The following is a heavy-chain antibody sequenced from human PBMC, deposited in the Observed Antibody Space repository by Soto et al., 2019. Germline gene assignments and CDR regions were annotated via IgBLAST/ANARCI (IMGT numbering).Heavy chain of an antibody. V-gene: IGHV3-23*01. Sequence: EVQLLESGGGLVQPGGSLRLSCAASGFTFNNYPMSWVRQAPGKGLEWISVISGSGGNTYHAVSVRGRFTISSDNSKNTMSLQMSSLRAEDTAVYYCAKYRNTASADFDYWGQGTLVTVSS. CDR1: GFTFNNYP. D-gene: IGHD4-4*01. CDR3: AKYRNTASADFDY. J-gene: IGHJ4*02. CDR2: ISGSGGNT.